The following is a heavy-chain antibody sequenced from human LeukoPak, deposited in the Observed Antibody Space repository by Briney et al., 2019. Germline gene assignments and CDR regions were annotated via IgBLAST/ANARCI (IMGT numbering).Heavy chain of an antibody. Sequence: SETLSLTCTDSGGSISNYYWTWIRQPPGKGLEWIGYLYYSGSTNYNPSLKSRVTISVDTSKNQFSLKLSSVTAADTAVYYCASLRAPRYNWFDPWGQGTLVTVSS. J-gene: IGHJ5*02. CDR1: GGSISNYY. CDR3: ASLRAPRYNWFDP. V-gene: IGHV4-59*01. CDR2: LYYSGST.